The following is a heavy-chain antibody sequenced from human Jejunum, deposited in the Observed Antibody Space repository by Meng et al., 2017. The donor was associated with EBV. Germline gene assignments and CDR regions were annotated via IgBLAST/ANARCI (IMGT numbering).Heavy chain of an antibody. CDR3: ARHRDVDYHLHY. J-gene: IGHJ4*02. V-gene: IGHV3-66*04. Sequence: EVQLVEFGGGLIQPGGSLAISCAATGFTFSSDYMSWVRQAPGKGLELVSVISTGGSIFYADSVKGRFTISRDNSKNTLYLQMNSLGAEDTAVYYCARHRDVDYHLHYWGQGSLVTVSS. CDR2: ISTGGSI. CDR1: GFTFSSDY. D-gene: IGHD4-17*01.